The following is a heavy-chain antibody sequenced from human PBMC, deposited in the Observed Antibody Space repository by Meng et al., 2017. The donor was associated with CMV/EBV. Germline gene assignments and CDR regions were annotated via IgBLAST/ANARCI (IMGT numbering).Heavy chain of an antibody. CDR3: VRGTAAGTDGMDV. V-gene: IGHV4-34*01. CDR1: GGSFSASY. J-gene: IGHJ6*02. Sequence: CAGDGGSFSASYWSWIRQPPGKGLEWIGEINYSGRTNYNPSLESRVTISVDTSNNQFSLKLTSVTAADTALYYCVRGTAAGTDGMDVWGQGTTVTVSS. CDR2: INYSGRT. D-gene: IGHD6-13*01.